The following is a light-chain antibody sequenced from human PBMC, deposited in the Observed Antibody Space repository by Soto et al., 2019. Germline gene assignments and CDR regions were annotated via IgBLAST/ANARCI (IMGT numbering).Light chain of an antibody. CDR2: EGS. V-gene: IGLV2-23*03. J-gene: IGLJ2*01. Sequence: QSALTQPASVSGSPGQSITISCTGSSSDVGSYNLVSWYQQHPSKAPKLMIYEGSKRPSGVSNRFSASKSGNTASLTISGLQAEDEADYYCCSYAGSSIFFGGGTKLTVL. CDR3: CSYAGSSIF. CDR1: SSDVGSYNL.